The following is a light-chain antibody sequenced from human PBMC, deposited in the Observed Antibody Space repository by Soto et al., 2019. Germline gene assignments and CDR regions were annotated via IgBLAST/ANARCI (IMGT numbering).Light chain of an antibody. J-gene: IGKJ1*01. V-gene: IGKV2-28*01. CDR3: MQALQTPWT. CDR1: QSLLHSNGYNY. Sequence: DIVMTQSPLSLPVTPGDPASISCRSSQSLLHSNGYNYLDWYLQKPGQSPQLLIYLGSNRASGVPDRFRGSGSATDFTLKISRVEAEDVGVYYCMQALQTPWTFGQGTKVEIK. CDR2: LGS.